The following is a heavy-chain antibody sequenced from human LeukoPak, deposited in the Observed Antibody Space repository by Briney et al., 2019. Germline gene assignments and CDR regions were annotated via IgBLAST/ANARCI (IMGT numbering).Heavy chain of an antibody. J-gene: IGHJ6*02. Sequence: GGSLRLSCAASGFTFSSYAMYWVRQAPGKGLEWVAVISYDGSNKYYADSVKGRFTISRDNSKNTLYLQMNSLRAGDTAVYYCARDHYYGSGTSPPRMDVWGQGTTVTVSS. CDR2: ISYDGSNK. CDR1: GFTFSSYA. D-gene: IGHD3-10*01. V-gene: IGHV3-30-3*01. CDR3: ARDHYYGSGTSPPRMDV.